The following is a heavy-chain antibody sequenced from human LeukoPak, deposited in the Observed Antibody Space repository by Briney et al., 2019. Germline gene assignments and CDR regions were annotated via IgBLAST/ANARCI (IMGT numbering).Heavy chain of an antibody. CDR2: IYPSGGST. CDR3: ARSPPRDSDAFDI. J-gene: IGHJ3*02. CDR1: GYTLGSYY. Sequence: ASVKVSCKASGYTLGSYYMHWVRQAPGQGLEWMGIIYPSGGSTNYAQKFQGRVTMTSDTSTSTVYMELSSLRSEDTAVYYCARSPPRDSDAFDIWGQGTMVTVSS. V-gene: IGHV1-46*01. D-gene: IGHD2-15*01.